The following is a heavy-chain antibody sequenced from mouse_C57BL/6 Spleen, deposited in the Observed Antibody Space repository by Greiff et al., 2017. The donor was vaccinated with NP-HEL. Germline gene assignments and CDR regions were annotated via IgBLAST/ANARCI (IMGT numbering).Heavy chain of an antibody. CDR3: ARFSYYYGSSYAMDY. J-gene: IGHJ4*01. V-gene: IGHV1-82*01. D-gene: IGHD1-1*01. Sequence: VQLQQSGPELVKPGASVKISCKASGYAFSSSWMNWVKQRPGKGLEWIGRIYPGDGATNYNGKFKGKATLTADKSSSTAYMQLSSLTSEDSAVYFCARFSYYYGSSYAMDYWGQGTSVTVSS. CDR2: IYPGDGAT. CDR1: GYAFSSSW.